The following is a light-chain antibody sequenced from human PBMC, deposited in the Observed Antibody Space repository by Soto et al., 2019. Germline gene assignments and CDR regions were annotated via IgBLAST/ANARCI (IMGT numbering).Light chain of an antibody. CDR1: QSVLYSSNNKNF. CDR3: QQSYNIPKT. J-gene: IGKJ1*01. Sequence: DIVMTQSPDSLAVSLGERATINCKSSQSVLYSSNNKNFLAWYQQKPGQPPKLLIYWASTRESGVPDRFSGSGSRTDVTLTISSLQAEDVAVYSCQQSYNIPKTFGQGAKVEIK. CDR2: WAS. V-gene: IGKV4-1*01.